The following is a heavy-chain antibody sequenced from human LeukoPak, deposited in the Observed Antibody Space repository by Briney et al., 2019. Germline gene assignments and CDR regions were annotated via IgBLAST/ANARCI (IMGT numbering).Heavy chain of an antibody. CDR3: GRAFPPLRTAAAGDY. CDR2: ISGSGGST. V-gene: IGHV3-23*01. CDR1: GFTFSSYA. D-gene: IGHD6-13*01. Sequence: PGGSLRLSCAASGFTFSSYAMSWVRQAPGKGLEWVSVISGSGGSTYYADSVKGRFTISRDNAKNSLYLQMDSLRAEDTAVYFCGRAFPPLRTAAAGDYWGQGTLVTVSS. J-gene: IGHJ4*02.